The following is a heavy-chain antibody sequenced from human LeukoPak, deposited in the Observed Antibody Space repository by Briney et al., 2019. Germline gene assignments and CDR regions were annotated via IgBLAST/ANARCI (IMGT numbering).Heavy chain of an antibody. Sequence: SETLSLTCAVYGGSFSGYHWSWIRQPPGKGLEWIGEINHSGSTNYNPSLKSRVTISVDTSKNQFSLKLSSVTAADTAVYYCASSSGDYYYYMDVRGKGTTVTVSS. D-gene: IGHD6-6*01. CDR2: INHSGST. CDR1: GGSFSGYH. CDR3: ASSSGDYYYYMDV. J-gene: IGHJ6*03. V-gene: IGHV4-34*01.